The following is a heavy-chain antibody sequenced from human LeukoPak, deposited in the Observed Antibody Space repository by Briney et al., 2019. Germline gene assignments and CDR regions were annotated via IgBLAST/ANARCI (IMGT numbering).Heavy chain of an antibody. J-gene: IGHJ4*02. CDR3: ARDLELSAVYYFDS. CDR1: GFTFSIFP. CDR2: ISSGSDK. Sequence: PGRSLRLSCEASGFTFSIFPMHWVRQAPGKGLEWVALISSGSDKYYADSVKGRFTISRDNSMNMLYLQMNSLRADDTAVYYCARDLELSAVYYFDSWGQGTLVIVSS. D-gene: IGHD3-3*01. V-gene: IGHV3-30*04.